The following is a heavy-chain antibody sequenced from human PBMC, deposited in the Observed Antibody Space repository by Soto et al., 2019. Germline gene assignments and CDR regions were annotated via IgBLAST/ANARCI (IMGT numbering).Heavy chain of an antibody. D-gene: IGHD2-2*01. CDR1: GGSFSGYY. Sequence: SETLSLTCAVSGGSFSGYYWSWIRQPPGKGLEWIGEINHSGSTNYNPSLKSRVTISVDTSKNQFSLKLSSVTAADTAVYYCARLVPAASSNWFDPWGQGTLVTVSS. CDR3: ARLVPAASSNWFDP. V-gene: IGHV4-34*01. J-gene: IGHJ5*02. CDR2: INHSGST.